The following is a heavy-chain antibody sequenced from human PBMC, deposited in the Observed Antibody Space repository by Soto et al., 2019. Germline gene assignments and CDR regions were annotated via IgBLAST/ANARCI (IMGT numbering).Heavy chain of an antibody. D-gene: IGHD1-26*01. J-gene: IGHJ3*02. CDR2: IYYSGST. CDR3: ARGALSGSYWLDAFDI. V-gene: IGHV4-61*01. CDR1: GGSVSSGSYY. Sequence: SETLSLTCTVSGGSVSSGSYYWSWIRQPPGKGLEWIGYIYYSGSTNYNPSLKSRVTISVDTSKNQFSLKLSSVTAADTAVYYCARGALSGSYWLDAFDIWDQGTMVTVSS.